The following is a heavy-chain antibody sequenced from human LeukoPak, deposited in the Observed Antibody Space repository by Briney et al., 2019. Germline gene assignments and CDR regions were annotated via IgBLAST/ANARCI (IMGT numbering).Heavy chain of an antibody. Sequence: GGSLRLSCAASGFTFISYWMAWVRQAPGKGLEWVANIKGDESARHQADSVKGRFTISIDNTRNSLYLQMTNLRGDDTAVYYCTRDFVGSLDYWGQGTLVTVSS. CDR1: GFTFISYW. D-gene: IGHD1-26*01. CDR2: IKGDESAR. J-gene: IGHJ4*02. V-gene: IGHV3-7*01. CDR3: TRDFVGSLDY.